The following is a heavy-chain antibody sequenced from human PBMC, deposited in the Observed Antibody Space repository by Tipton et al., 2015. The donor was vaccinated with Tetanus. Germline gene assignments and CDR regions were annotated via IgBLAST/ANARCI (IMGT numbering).Heavy chain of an antibody. CDR1: GGLITTGGYS. D-gene: IGHD1-7*01. J-gene: IGHJ6*01. V-gene: IGHV4-30-2*01. CDR2: IYQTDST. Sequence: TLSLTCTVSGGLITTGGYSWGWIRQLPGQGLEWLGYIYQTDSTYYNPSVRSRLTLSLQRSKNQVSLKLISVTAADTAVYYCARDRITGPTGRYYAMDVWGQGTTVTVSS. CDR3: ARDRITGPTGRYYAMDV.